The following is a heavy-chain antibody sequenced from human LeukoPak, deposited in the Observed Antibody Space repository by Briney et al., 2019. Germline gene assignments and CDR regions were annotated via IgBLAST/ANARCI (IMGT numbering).Heavy chain of an antibody. Sequence: PGGSLRLSCAASGFTFDDYAMHWVRQAPGKGLEWVSGISRNSGSIGYADSVKGRFTISRDNAKNSLYLQMNSLRAEDTALYYCAKDGIAAAGPFDYWGQGTLVTVSS. V-gene: IGHV3-9*01. CDR2: ISRNSGSI. CDR3: AKDGIAAAGPFDY. J-gene: IGHJ4*02. D-gene: IGHD6-13*01. CDR1: GFTFDDYA.